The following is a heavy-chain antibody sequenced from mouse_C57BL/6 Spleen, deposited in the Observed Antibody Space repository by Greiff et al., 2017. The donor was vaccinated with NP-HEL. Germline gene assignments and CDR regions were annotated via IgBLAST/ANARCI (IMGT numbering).Heavy chain of an antibody. CDR1: GYTFTSYW. D-gene: IGHD2-1*01. CDR3: AGEKHGNYGGVEY. CDR2: IYPGSGST. V-gene: IGHV1-55*01. J-gene: IGHJ4*01. Sequence: QVHLKQPGAELVKPGASVKMSCKASGYTFTSYWITWVKQRPGQGLEWIGDIYPGSGSTNYNEKFKSKATLTVDTSSSTAYMQLSSLTSEDYAVYYCAGEKHGNYGGVEYWGQGTSVTVSS.